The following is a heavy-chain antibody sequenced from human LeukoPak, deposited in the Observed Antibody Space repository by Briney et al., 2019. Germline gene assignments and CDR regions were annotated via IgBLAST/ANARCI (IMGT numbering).Heavy chain of an antibody. Sequence: SETLSLTCAVYGGSFSGYYWSWIRQPPGKGLEWIGEINHSGNTYYNPSLRSRVTISVDTSKNQFSLRLSSVTAADTAVYCCARNSAHPDYWGQGTLVTVSS. CDR2: INHSGNT. CDR1: GGSFSGYY. D-gene: IGHD6-6*01. CDR3: ARNSAHPDY. V-gene: IGHV4-34*01. J-gene: IGHJ4*02.